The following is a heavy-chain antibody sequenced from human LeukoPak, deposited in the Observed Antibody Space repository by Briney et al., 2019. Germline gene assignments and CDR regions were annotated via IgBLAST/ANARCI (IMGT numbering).Heavy chain of an antibody. Sequence: GGSLRLSCAASGFTFSSYSMNWVRQAPGKGLEWVSSISSSSSYIYYADSVKGRFTISRDNAKNSLYLQMNSLRAEDTAVYYCARDLGRTRIAAASDYWGQGTLVTVSS. V-gene: IGHV3-21*01. CDR2: ISSSSSYI. J-gene: IGHJ4*02. CDR3: ARDLGRTRIAAASDY. CDR1: GFTFSSYS. D-gene: IGHD6-13*01.